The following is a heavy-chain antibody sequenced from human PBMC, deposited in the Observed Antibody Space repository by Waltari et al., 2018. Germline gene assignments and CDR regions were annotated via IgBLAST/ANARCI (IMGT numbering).Heavy chain of an antibody. Sequence: QVQLHQWGAGLLKPSETLSLTCAVPGGPFTDYSWSWIRQPPGKGLEWIGETSHSGVTHYNPSLRSRLTMSVDTIKKQFSLKLTSVTAADTAVYFCARTWGYSPPLGWFDPWGQGTRVTVSS. CDR3: ARTWGYSPPLGWFDP. J-gene: IGHJ5*02. D-gene: IGHD2-2*02. CDR1: GGPFTDYS. V-gene: IGHV4-34*01. CDR2: TSHSGVT.